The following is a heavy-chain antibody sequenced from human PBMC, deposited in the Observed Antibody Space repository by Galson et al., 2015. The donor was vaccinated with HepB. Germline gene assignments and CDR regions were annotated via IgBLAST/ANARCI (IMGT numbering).Heavy chain of an antibody. J-gene: IGHJ6*02. CDR3: ASRYCSSTSCYYYYGMDV. D-gene: IGHD2-2*01. CDR2: INAGNGNT. Sequence: SAKVSCKASGYTFTSYAMHWVRQAPGQRLEWMGWINAGNGNTKYSQKFQGRVTITRDTSASTAYMELSSLRSEDTAVYYCASRYCSSTSCYYYYGMDVWGQGTTVTVSS. CDR1: GYTFTSYA. V-gene: IGHV1-3*01.